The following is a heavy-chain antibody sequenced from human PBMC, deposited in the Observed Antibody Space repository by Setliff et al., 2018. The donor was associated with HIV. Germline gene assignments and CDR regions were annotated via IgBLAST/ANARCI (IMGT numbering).Heavy chain of an antibody. CDR2: ISSGTRYI. J-gene: IGHJ4*02. CDR3: ARGEPTILVVPAAFFDY. Sequence: PGGSLRLSCAASGFSFSSYSMNWVRQAPGKGLEWGSSISSGTRYIHYADSVKGRFTIPRDNVKNALYLQMNSLRAEDTAVYYCARGEPTILVVPAAFFDYWGQGTLVTVSS. D-gene: IGHD2-2*01. CDR1: GFSFSSYS. V-gene: IGHV3-21*01.